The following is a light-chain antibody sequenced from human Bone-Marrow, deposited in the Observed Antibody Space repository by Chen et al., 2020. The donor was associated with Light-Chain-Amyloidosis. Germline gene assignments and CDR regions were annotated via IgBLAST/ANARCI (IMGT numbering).Light chain of an antibody. CDR1: NIGSTS. J-gene: IGLJ3*02. V-gene: IGLV3-21*02. Sequence: SYVLTQPSSVSVAPGQTATIACGGNNIGSTSVHWYKQTPGQAPLLVVYDDRDRTSGIPERLSGSNSGNTANLTISRVEAGDEADYYCQVWDRSSDRPVFGGGTKLTVL. CDR3: QVWDRSSDRPV. CDR2: DDR.